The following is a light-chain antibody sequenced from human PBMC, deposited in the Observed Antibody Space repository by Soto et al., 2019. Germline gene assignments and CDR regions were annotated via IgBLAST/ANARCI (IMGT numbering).Light chain of an antibody. CDR3: QQFGSSPPLT. J-gene: IGKJ4*01. CDR1: QSVSGSY. CDR2: ATS. Sequence: EIVLTQSPGTLSLSPRERATLSCRASQSVSGSYLAWYQQKPGQAPRLLIYATSSRATGIPDRFSGSGSGTDFLLTISRLEPEDFAVYYCQQFGSSPPLTFGGGTKVEIK. V-gene: IGKV3-20*01.